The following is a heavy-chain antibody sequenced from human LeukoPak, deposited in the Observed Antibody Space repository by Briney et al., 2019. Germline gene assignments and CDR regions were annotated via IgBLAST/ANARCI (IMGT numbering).Heavy chain of an antibody. CDR2: ISSSSSYI. D-gene: IGHD1-26*01. Sequence: PGGSLRLSCAASGFTFSSYSMNWVRQAPGKGLEWVSSISSSSSYIYYADSVKGRFTISRDNAKKSLYLQMDSLRVEDTAVYYCTTDHVGATVEFDSWGQGTLVTVSS. CDR3: TTDHVGATVEFDS. J-gene: IGHJ4*02. CDR1: GFTFSSYS. V-gene: IGHV3-21*01.